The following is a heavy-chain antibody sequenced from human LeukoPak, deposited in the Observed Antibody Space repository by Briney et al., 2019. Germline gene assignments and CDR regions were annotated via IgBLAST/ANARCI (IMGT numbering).Heavy chain of an antibody. CDR2: IDVGSYA. Sequence: PGESLRLSCAASGFTFSSYGINWVRQAPGKGLEWVSSIDVGSYAYYANSVKGRFTISRDNAKNSLYLQMNSLRVEDTAVYYCATEGIVGGGAHFDYWGQGTLVTVSS. D-gene: IGHD1-26*01. CDR1: GFTFSSYG. CDR3: ATEGIVGGGAHFDY. J-gene: IGHJ4*02. V-gene: IGHV3-21*01.